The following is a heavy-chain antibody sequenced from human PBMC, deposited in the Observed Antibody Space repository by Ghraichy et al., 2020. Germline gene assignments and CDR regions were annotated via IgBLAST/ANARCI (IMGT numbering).Heavy chain of an antibody. CDR2: ISAYNGNT. D-gene: IGHD2-2*01. CDR1: GYTFTSYG. CDR3: ARRYCSSTSCYSYNWFDP. V-gene: IGHV1-18*01. Sequence: ASVKVSGKASGYTFTSYGISWVRQAPGQGLEWMGWISAYNGNTNYAQKLQGRVTMTTDTSTSTAYMELRSLRSDDTAVYYCARRYCSSTSCYSYNWFDPWGQGTLVTVSS. J-gene: IGHJ5*02.